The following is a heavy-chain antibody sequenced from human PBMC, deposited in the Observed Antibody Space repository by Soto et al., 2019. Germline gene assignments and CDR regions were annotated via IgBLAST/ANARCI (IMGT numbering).Heavy chain of an antibody. J-gene: IGHJ6*02. CDR2: IYYSGST. V-gene: IGHV4-61*08. CDR1: GGSISIGGYS. Sequence: SETLSLTCAVSGGSISIGGYSWSWIRQPPGKGLEWIGYIYYSGSTNYNPSLKSRVTISVDTSKNQFSLKLSSVTAADTAVYYCAREGYSSGYYYYYGMDVWGQGTTVTVSS. D-gene: IGHD3-22*01. CDR3: AREGYSSGYYYYYGMDV.